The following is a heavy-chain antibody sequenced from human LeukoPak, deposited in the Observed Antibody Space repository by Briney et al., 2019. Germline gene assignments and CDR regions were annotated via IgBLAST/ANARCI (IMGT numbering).Heavy chain of an antibody. V-gene: IGHV4-38-2*02. CDR1: GNSSSSGYY. Sequence: SETLSLTCTVSGNSSSSGYYWGWIRQPPGKGLEWIGSIYHSGSTYYNPSLKSRVTISVDTSKNQFSLKLSSVTAADTAVYYCARQTRDSSGYYPYFDYWGQGTLVTVSS. CDR3: ARQTRDSSGYYPYFDY. D-gene: IGHD3-22*01. CDR2: IYHSGST. J-gene: IGHJ4*02.